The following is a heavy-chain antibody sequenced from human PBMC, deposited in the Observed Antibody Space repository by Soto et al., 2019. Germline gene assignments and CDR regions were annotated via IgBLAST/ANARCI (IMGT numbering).Heavy chain of an antibody. Sequence: EVQLVESGGGLVQPGGSLRLSCAASGFTFSSYEMNWVRQAPGKGLEWVSYISSSGSTIYYADSVKGRFTISRDNAKNSLYLQMNSLRAEDTAVYYCASLYYYDSSGYYYRRRSVNAFDIWGQGTMVTVSS. J-gene: IGHJ3*02. D-gene: IGHD3-22*01. CDR1: GFTFSSYE. V-gene: IGHV3-48*03. CDR3: ASLYYYDSSGYYYRRRSVNAFDI. CDR2: ISSSGSTI.